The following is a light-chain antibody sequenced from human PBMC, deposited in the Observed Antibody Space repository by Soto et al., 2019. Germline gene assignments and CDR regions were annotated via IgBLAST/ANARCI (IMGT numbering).Light chain of an antibody. CDR2: DAS. CDR3: QQYGSSPRT. CDR1: QSLSSNF. V-gene: IGKV3-20*01. Sequence: EIVLTQSPGTLSSSPGERATLSCRASQSLSSNFLAWYQQKPGQAPRLLIYDASSRATGIPDRFSGSGSGTDFTLTISRLEPEDFAVYYCQQYGSSPRTFGQGTKVEIK. J-gene: IGKJ1*01.